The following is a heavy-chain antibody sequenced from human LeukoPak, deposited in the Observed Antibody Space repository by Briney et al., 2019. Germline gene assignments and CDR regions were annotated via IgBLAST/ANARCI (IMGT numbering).Heavy chain of an antibody. V-gene: IGHV4-59*01. D-gene: IGHD6-13*01. CDR1: GGSISPYY. J-gene: IGHJ4*02. Sequence: KTSETLSLTCTVSGGSISPYYWSWIRQTPGKGLEWIGYILYSGTTTNYNPSLKSRVTISVDTSKKQFSLKLSSVTAADTAVYYCARGYSSSWNYFDYWGQGTLVTVSS. CDR2: ILYSGTTT. CDR3: ARGYSSSWNYFDY.